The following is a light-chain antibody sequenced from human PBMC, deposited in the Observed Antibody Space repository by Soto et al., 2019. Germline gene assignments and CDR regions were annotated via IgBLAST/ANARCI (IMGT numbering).Light chain of an antibody. CDR2: NAV. J-gene: IGKJ4*01. CDR1: QGIGVT. Sequence: SPATLSVSPGERATLSCRASQGIGVTLAWYQQKPGQTPRLLIYNAVTRATGVPARFSGSGSGTDFTLTINSLQSEDFAVYYCQRYNDWPLTFGGGTKVDIK. V-gene: IGKV3-15*01. CDR3: QRYNDWPLT.